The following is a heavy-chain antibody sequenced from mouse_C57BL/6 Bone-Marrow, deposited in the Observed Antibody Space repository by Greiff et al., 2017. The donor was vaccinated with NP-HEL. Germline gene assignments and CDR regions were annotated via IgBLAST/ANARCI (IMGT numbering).Heavy chain of an antibody. CDR3: ARDLLGSYDY. CDR1: GFTFSSYA. J-gene: IGHJ2*01. D-gene: IGHD1-1*02. Sequence: EVKLVESGGGLVKPGGSLKLSCAASGFTFSSYAMSWVRQTPDKRLEWVATISDGGSYTYYPDNVKGRFTISRDNAKNNLYLQMSHLKSEDTAMYYCARDLLGSYDYWGQGTTLTVSS. CDR2: ISDGGSYT. V-gene: IGHV5-4*01.